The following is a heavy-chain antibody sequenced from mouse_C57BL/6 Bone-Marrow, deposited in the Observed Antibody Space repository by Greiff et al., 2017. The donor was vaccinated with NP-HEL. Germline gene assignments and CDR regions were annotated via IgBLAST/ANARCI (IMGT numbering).Heavy chain of an antibody. CDR3: TRPYYSNWDYFDY. V-gene: IGHV1-5*01. CDR2: IYPGNSDT. D-gene: IGHD2-5*01. CDR1: GYTFTSYW. J-gene: IGHJ2*01. Sequence: VQLQQSGTVLARPGASVKMSCKTSGYTFTSYWMHWVKQRPGQGLEWIGAIYPGNSDTSYNQKFKGKAKLTAVTSASTAYMELSSLTNEDSAVYYCTRPYYSNWDYFDYWGQGTTLTVSS.